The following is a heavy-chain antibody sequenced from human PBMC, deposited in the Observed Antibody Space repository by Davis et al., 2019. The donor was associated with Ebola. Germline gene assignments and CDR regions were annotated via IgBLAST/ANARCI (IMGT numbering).Heavy chain of an antibody. CDR3: ERDCSGDCPPGGFDI. CDR2: IIPLFNTT. V-gene: IGHV1-69*13. D-gene: IGHD2-21*01. CDR1: GNPFGGYY. Sequence: SVKVSCKTSGNPFGGYYLHWVRQAPGQGLEWMGSIIPLFNTTDYAQNFQGRVTITADESTNTVYMELRSLRSEERAVYYCERDCSGDCPPGGFDICGQGRSVTLSS. J-gene: IGHJ3*02.